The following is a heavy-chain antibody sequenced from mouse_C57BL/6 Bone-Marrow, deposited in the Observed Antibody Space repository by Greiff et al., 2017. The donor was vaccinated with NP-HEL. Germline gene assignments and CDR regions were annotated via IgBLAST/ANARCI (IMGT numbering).Heavy chain of an antibody. V-gene: IGHV1-36*01. CDR2: VYPYNGGT. Sequence: EVQLQQSGPVLVKPGPSVKISCKASGFKFTDYYMHWVKQSHGKSLEWIGLVYPYNGGTSYPHHFKGKATLTVDKSSSTAYMQLSSLTSEDTAVYYCAIGYYSNSAWFAYWGQGTLVTVSA. D-gene: IGHD2-5*01. J-gene: IGHJ3*01. CDR3: AIGYYSNSAWFAY. CDR1: GFKFTDYY.